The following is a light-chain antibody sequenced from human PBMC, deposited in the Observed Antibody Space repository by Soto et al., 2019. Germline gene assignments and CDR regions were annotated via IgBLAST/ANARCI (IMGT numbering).Light chain of an antibody. CDR3: XLYSGSPWT. CDR2: GVS. CDR1: QSINHKY. Sequence: EIVLTQSPGTLSLSPGERATLSCRASQSINHKYLAWFQQEPGQTPRLLIHGVSIRATGIPDRFSGSGSGTDFTLTISRXEXXXXXXXXXXLYSGSPWTFGQGTKVEIK. V-gene: IGKV3-20*01. J-gene: IGKJ1*01.